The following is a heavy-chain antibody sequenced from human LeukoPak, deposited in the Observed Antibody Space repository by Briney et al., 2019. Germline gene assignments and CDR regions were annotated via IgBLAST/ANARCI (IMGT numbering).Heavy chain of an antibody. J-gene: IGHJ4*02. CDR3: ARDYHESTGYSFDS. D-gene: IGHD3-22*01. V-gene: IGHV4-4*07. CDR2: IHTSGTA. CDR1: GDSISNYY. Sequence: SETLSLTCTVSGDSISNYYWSWIRQPAGKGLEWIGRIHTSGTANYNPPLKSRVSISTDRSKNQVYLKLSSVTAADTAVYYCARDYHESTGYSFDSWGQGSLVSVPS.